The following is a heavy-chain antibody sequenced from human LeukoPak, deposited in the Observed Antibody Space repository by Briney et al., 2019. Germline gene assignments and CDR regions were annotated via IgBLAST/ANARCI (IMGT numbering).Heavy chain of an antibody. V-gene: IGHV3-74*01. D-gene: IGHD3-22*01. CDR1: GFTFISYW. CDR3: ERGHHSYDRTAYYY. Sequence: GGSLRLSCAASGFTFISYWMHWVRQAPGKGLVWVSRINSDGSTTSYAASVKGRFTISRDTAKNTLYLQMNSLRAEDTAVYYCERGHHSYDRTAYYYWGQGTLVTASS. CDR2: INSDGSTT. J-gene: IGHJ4*02.